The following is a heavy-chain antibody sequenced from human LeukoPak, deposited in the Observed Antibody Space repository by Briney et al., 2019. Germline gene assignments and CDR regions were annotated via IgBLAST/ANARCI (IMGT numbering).Heavy chain of an antibody. CDR3: AKGSIWSQA. J-gene: IGHJ5*02. Sequence: GGSLRLSCAASGFTFSTFWMHWVRQAPGKGLVWVSRIKSDGSSTDSADSVKGRFTISRDNAKNTLYLQMNSLRAEGTAVYYCAKGSIWSQAWGQGTLVTVSS. V-gene: IGHV3-74*01. D-gene: IGHD3-3*02. CDR1: GFTFSTFW. CDR2: IKSDGSST.